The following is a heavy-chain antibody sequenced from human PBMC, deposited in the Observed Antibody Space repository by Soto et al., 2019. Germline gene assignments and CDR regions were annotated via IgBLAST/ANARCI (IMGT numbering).Heavy chain of an antibody. Sequence: EVQLVESGGGLVQPGGSLRLSCAASGFTFSSYSMNWVRQAPGKGLEWVSYISSSSSTIYYADSVKGRFTISRDNAKNSLYLQMNSLRAGDTAVYYCARVRVSSSWLGSAFDYWGQGTLVTVSS. V-gene: IGHV3-48*01. CDR1: GFTFSSYS. CDR2: ISSSSSTI. CDR3: ARVRVSSSWLGSAFDY. J-gene: IGHJ4*02. D-gene: IGHD6-13*01.